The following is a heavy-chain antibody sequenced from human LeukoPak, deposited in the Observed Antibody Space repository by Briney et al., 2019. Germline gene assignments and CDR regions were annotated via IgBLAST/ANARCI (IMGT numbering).Heavy chain of an antibody. D-gene: IGHD3-9*01. CDR3: AKDATASPYFHWFDS. Sequence: GGSLRLSCAASGFNFSSYAINWVRQAPGKGLEWVAGISSGDRTFHAESVKGRFTISRDKSKDTLYLQMNSLRAEDTAVYYCAKDATASPYFHWFDSWGQGTQVIVSS. J-gene: IGHJ1*01. CDR1: GFNFSSYA. CDR2: ISSGDRT. V-gene: IGHV3-23*01.